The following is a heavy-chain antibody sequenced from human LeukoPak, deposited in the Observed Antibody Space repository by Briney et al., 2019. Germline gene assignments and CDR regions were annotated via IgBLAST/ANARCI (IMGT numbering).Heavy chain of an antibody. CDR2: IYTSGST. D-gene: IGHD2-15*01. Sequence: PSQTQSLTCTVSGGSISSGSYYWSWIRQPAGMGLEWIGRIYTSGSTNYNPSLKSRVTISVDTSKNQFSLKLSSVTAADTAVYYCARGYCSGGSCHPLDYWGQGTLVTVSS. CDR1: GGSISSGSYY. V-gene: IGHV4-61*02. J-gene: IGHJ4*02. CDR3: ARGYCSGGSCHPLDY.